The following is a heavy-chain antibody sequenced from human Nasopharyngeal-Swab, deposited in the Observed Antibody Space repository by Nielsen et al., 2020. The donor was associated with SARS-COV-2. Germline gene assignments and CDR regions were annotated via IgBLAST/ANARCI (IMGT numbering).Heavy chain of an antibody. CDR3: ASPATVVTLDAFDI. CDR2: ISAYNGNT. V-gene: IGHV1-18*01. Sequence: ASVKVSCKASGCTFTSYDISWVRQAPGQGLEWMGWISAYNGNTNYAQKLQGRVTMPTDTSTSTAYMELRSLRSDDTAVHYCASPATVVTLDAFDIWGQGTMVTVSS. D-gene: IGHD4-23*01. J-gene: IGHJ3*02. CDR1: GCTFTSYD.